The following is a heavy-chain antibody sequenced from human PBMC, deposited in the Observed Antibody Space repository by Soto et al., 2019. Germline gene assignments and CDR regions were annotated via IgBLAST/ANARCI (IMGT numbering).Heavy chain of an antibody. CDR3: APSCSGGSCYSNY. V-gene: IGHV3-33*01. CDR1: GFTFSSYG. Sequence: QVQLVESGGGVVQPGRSLRLSCAASGFTFSSYGMHWVRQAPGKGLEWVAVIWYDGSNKYYADSVKGRFTISRDNSKNTVYLQMNSLRAEDTAVYYCAPSCSGGSCYSNYWGQGTLVTVSS. J-gene: IGHJ4*02. D-gene: IGHD2-15*01. CDR2: IWYDGSNK.